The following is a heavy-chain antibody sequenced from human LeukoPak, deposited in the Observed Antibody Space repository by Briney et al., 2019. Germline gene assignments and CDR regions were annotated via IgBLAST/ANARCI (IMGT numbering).Heavy chain of an antibody. Sequence: GGSLRLSCAASGFTFSSYSMNWVRQAPGKGLEWVSSISSSSSYIYYADSVKGRFTISRDNAKNSLYLQMNSLRAEDTAVYYCAILIRGYSYGYPQEVDYWGQGTLVTVSS. V-gene: IGHV3-21*01. J-gene: IGHJ4*02. CDR2: ISSSSSYI. D-gene: IGHD5-18*01. CDR3: AILIRGYSYGYPQEVDY. CDR1: GFTFSSYS.